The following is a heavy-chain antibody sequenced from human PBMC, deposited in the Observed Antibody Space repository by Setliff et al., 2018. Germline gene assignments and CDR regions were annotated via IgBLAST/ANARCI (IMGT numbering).Heavy chain of an antibody. CDR2: ISGNGGST. J-gene: IGHJ4*02. D-gene: IGHD1-1*01. CDR3: VCGNVYNPFDY. V-gene: IGHV3-64D*09. Sequence: PGGSLRLSCAASGFTFDDYGMSWVRQAPGKGLEWVSAISGNGGSTYYADSVKGRFTISRDNSKNTLYLQMSSLRADDMAVYYCVCGNVYNPFDYWGQGTLVTVSS. CDR1: GFTFDDYG.